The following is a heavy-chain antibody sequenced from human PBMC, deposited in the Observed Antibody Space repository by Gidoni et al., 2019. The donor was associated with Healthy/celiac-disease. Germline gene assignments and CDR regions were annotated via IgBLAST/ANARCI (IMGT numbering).Heavy chain of an antibody. CDR1: GFPFSSYA. D-gene: IGHD1-26*01. V-gene: IGHV3-23*01. CDR3: AKSTTRVYYFDY. Sequence: EVPLLESGGGLVQPGGSLRLSCAASGFPFSSYAMSWVRQAPGKGLEWVSAISGSGGSTYYADSVKGRFTISRDNSKNTLYLQMNSLRAEDTAVYYCAKSTTRVYYFDYWGQGTLVTVSS. J-gene: IGHJ4*02. CDR2: ISGSGGST.